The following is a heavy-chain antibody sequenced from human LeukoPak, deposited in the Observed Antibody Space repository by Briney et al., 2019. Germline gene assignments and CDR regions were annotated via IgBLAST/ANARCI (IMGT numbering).Heavy chain of an antibody. CDR3: ARARGRTGSHRWFDR. J-gene: IGHJ5*02. CDR1: GGTFSSYA. V-gene: IGHV1-69*10. CDR2: INPNLCIA. D-gene: IGHD1-1*01. Sequence: SARVSCKPCGGTFSSYAISRVRQAPGPGLECVGRINPNLCIAKYAQKFQGRVTITADKSTSTAYMELSSQRSEDTAVYYCARARGRTGSHRWFDRLGQGGLVTVCS.